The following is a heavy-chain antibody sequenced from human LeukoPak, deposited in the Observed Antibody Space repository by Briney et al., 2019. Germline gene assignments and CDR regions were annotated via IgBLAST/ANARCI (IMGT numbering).Heavy chain of an antibody. J-gene: IGHJ4*02. Sequence: PGGSLRLSCAASGFTFSNAWMTWVRQAPGKGLEWVGRIRSKTDGGTADYAAPVKGRFTTSRDDSKNTLYLQMNSLKTEDTAVYYCTTEYYGSLNYWGQGTLVTVSS. CDR3: TTEYYGSLNY. V-gene: IGHV3-15*01. CDR2: IRSKTDGGTA. CDR1: GFTFSNAW. D-gene: IGHD1-26*01.